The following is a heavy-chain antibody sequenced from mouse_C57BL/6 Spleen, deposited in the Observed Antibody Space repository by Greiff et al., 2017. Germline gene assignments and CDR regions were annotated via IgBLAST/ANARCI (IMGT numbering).Heavy chain of an antibody. J-gene: IGHJ2*01. CDR3: ARVDGYPYFDY. CDR1: GYSFTGYY. Sequence: EVQRVESGPELVKPGASVKISCKASGYSFTGYYMHWVKQSSEKSLEWIGEINPSTGGTSYNQKFKGKATLTVDKSSSTAYMQLKSLTSEDSAVYYCARVDGYPYFDYWGQGTTLTVSS. D-gene: IGHD2-3*01. CDR2: INPSTGGT. V-gene: IGHV1-43*01.